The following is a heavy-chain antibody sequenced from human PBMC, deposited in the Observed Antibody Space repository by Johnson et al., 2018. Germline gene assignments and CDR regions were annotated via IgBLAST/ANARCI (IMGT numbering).Heavy chain of an antibody. Sequence: QVQLVQSGGGVVQXGRSXRLXCAASGFTFSSYAMHWVRQAPGKGLEWVAVISYDGSNKYYADSVKGRFTISRDNSKNTLYLQMNSLRAEDTAVYYCARDSAAATCMDVWGQGTTVTVSS. D-gene: IGHD6-13*01. V-gene: IGHV3-30-3*01. J-gene: IGHJ6*02. CDR1: GFTFSSYA. CDR2: ISYDGSNK. CDR3: ARDSAAATCMDV.